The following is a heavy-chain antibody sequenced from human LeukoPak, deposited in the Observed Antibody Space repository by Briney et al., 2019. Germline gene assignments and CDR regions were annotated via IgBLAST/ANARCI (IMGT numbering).Heavy chain of an antibody. V-gene: IGHV1-69*13. Sequence: ASVKVSCKASGGTFSSYAISWVRQAPGQGLEWMGGIIPIFGTANYAQKFQGRVTITADESTSTAYMELSSLRSEDTAVYYCARTYYYDSSGYYGYYYYYMDVWGKGTTVTISS. CDR1: GGTFSSYA. CDR3: ARTYYYDSSGYYGYYYYYMDV. J-gene: IGHJ6*03. D-gene: IGHD3-22*01. CDR2: IIPIFGTA.